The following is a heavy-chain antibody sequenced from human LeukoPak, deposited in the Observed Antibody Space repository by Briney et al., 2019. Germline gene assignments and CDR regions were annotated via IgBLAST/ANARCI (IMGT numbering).Heavy chain of an antibody. CDR1: GGSISSGSYY. CDR2: IYTSGST. J-gene: IGHJ3*02. V-gene: IGHV4-61*02. CDR3: ARHARHYVWGSYRYKGAFDI. Sequence: PSXTLSLTCTVSGGSISSGSYYWSWIRQPAGKGLEWIGRIYTSGSTNYKPSLKSRVTISVDTSKNKFSMKLSSVTAADTAVYYCARHARHYVWGSYRYKGAFDIWGQGTMVTVSS. D-gene: IGHD3-16*02.